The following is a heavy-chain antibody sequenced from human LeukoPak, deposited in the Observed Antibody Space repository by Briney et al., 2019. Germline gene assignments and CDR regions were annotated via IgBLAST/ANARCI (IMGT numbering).Heavy chain of an antibody. V-gene: IGHV3-7*01. J-gene: IGHJ4*02. D-gene: IGHD6-6*01. Sequence: GGSLRLSCAGAGFSITDHHMDWVRQAPGKGPEWVANIKQDGSQRYYVDSVRGRFTISRDNAKNSLFLQMNGLRAEDTAVYYCARRGGSSSRRSPIDYWDQGTLVTVSS. CDR3: ARRGGSSSRRSPIDY. CDR1: GFSITDHH. CDR2: IKQDGSQR.